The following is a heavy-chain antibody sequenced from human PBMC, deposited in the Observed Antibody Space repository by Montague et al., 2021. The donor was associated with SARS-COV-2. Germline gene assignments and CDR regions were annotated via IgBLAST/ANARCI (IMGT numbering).Heavy chain of an antibody. V-gene: IGHV4-59*01. CDR2: LYYSGRS. CDR1: GDSISRGY. CDR3: VRADRRDHDTPQLYSYEGMDL. D-gene: IGHD2-21*01. J-gene: IGHJ6*02. Sequence: SETLSLTCTVSGDSISRGYWAWIRKPQGRRLECIGYLYYSGRSKYNSSLKSRVTISVDTSKNQVSLNLRSVTAADTAVYFCVRADRRDHDTPQLYSYEGMDLWGQGTTVTVSS.